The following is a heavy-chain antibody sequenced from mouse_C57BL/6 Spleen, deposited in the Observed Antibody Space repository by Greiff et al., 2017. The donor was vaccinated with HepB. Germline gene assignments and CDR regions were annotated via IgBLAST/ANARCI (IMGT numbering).Heavy chain of an antibody. CDR3: ARSGAFDY. CDR2: ISSGSSTI. V-gene: IGHV5-17*01. J-gene: IGHJ2*01. CDR1: GFTFSDYG. Sequence: EVQLVESEGGVVKPGGSLKLSCAASGFTFSDYGMHWVRQAPEKGLEWVAYISSGSSTIYYADTVKGRFTISRDNAKNTMFLQMTSLRSEDTAMYYCARSGAFDYWGQGTTLTVSS.